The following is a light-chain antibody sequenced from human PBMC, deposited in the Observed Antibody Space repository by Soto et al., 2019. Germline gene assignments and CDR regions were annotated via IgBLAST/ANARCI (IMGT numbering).Light chain of an antibody. J-gene: IGKJ1*01. CDR1: QSISGW. V-gene: IGKV1-5*01. Sequence: DIHVTQSPSTLSASVGDRVTITCRASQSISGWLAWYQQKPGKAPKLLIYDVSSLESGVPSRFSGSGSGTEFTLAISSLQPDDFATYYCQQYNSYPWTFGQGTKVDIK. CDR2: DVS. CDR3: QQYNSYPWT.